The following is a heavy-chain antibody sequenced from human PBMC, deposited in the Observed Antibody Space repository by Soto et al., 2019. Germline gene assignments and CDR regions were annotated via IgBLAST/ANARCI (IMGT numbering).Heavy chain of an antibody. Sequence: QVQLQESGPGLVRPSETLSLTCTVSSDSISSYYWIWIRQSPGKGLEWIGYTDYSGNTNYNPSIKSRATISGDTSKNQFSLRLSSVTAADTAVYYCARAVGDPLYYLDYWGQGTLVTVSS. CDR1: SDSISSYY. V-gene: IGHV4-59*08. CDR3: ARAVGDPLYYLDY. D-gene: IGHD6-19*01. J-gene: IGHJ4*02. CDR2: TDYSGNT.